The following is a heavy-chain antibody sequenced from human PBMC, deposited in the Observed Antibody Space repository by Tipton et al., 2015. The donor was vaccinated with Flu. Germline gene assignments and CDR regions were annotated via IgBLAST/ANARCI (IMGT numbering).Heavy chain of an antibody. CDR2: IFPTGTT. J-gene: IGHJ4*02. V-gene: IGHV4-38-2*02. CDR1: GDSIRSDYY. CDR3: ARAECSGGSCLLDY. D-gene: IGHD2-15*01. Sequence: TLSLTCTISGDSIRSDYYWGWIRQPPGKGLEWIGHIFPTGTTYHKPSLKSRVTISINTSKNQLSLKVFSVTAADTAVYYCARAECSGGSCLLDYWGQGTLVTVSS.